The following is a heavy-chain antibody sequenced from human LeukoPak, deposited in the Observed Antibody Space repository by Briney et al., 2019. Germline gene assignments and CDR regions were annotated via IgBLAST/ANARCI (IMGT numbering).Heavy chain of an antibody. V-gene: IGHV4-39*01. CDR3: APQGSDWHSSFDY. D-gene: IGHD6-19*01. CDR1: SGSIYSTTYY. Sequence: PSVTLSFTCTVSSGSIYSTTYYWGSIRQPPGWGLEMIGSIYNTGSTYYNPSRKSRVSISVDTSNNKYSLMLTSVTGTDAAVYYCAPQGSDWHSSFDYWGQRILVTVSS. J-gene: IGHJ4*02. CDR2: IYNTGST.